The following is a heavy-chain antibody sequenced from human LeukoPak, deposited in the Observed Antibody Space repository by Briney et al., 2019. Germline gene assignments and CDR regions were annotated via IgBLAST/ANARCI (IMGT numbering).Heavy chain of an antibody. D-gene: IGHD6-13*01. CDR3: AVKVAATGYY. CDR1: GGXISSGGYY. J-gene: IGHJ4*02. V-gene: IGHV4-31*03. CDR2: RSYSGDT. Sequence: SQTLSLTCTVSGGXISSGGYYWSWIRQHPGTGLESIGYRSYSGDTDYNASLRSRVTISLDTSKNQFSLKLTSVTAADTAVYYCAVKVAATGYYWGQGTLVTVSS.